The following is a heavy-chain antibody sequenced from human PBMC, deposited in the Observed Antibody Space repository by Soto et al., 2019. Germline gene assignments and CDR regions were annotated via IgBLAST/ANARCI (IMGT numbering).Heavy chain of an antibody. CDR1: GGSISSYY. CDR2: IYYSGST. CDR3: ARDRTLDAFDI. V-gene: IGHV4-59*01. Sequence: SETLSLTCTVSGGSISSYYWSWIRQPPGKGLEWIGYIYYSGSTNYNPFLKSRVTISVDTSKNQFSLKLSSVTAADTAVYYCARDRTLDAFDIWGQGTMVTVSS. J-gene: IGHJ3*02.